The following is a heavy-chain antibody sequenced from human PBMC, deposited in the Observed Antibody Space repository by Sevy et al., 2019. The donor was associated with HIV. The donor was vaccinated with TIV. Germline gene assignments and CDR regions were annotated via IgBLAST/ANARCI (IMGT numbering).Heavy chain of an antibody. CDR2: ISHDGGKK. CDR3: TKDPPVYGDFPYGMDV. CDR1: GFIFDDYG. D-gene: IGHD4-17*01. J-gene: IGHJ6*02. V-gene: IGHV3-30*18. Sequence: GGSLRLSCVGSGFIFDDYGMHWVRQAPGKGLEWVALISHDGGKKYYADSMKGRFTISRDNFKNTLYLQMNTLRRDDTAAYFCTKDPPVYGDFPYGMDVWGQGTTVTV.